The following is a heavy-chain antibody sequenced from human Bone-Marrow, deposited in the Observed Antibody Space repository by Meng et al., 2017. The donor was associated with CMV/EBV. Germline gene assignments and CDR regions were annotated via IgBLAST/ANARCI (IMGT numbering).Heavy chain of an antibody. J-gene: IGHJ4*02. CDR3: ARDSLGYYDILTGYYRYYFDY. Sequence: GESLKISCAASGVTFNNYAMCWVRQAPGKGLEWVSTISGSGNSRYYADSVKGRFTISRDNSKNTLYLQMNSLRAEDTAVYYCARDSLGYYDILTGYYRYYFDYWGQGTLVTVSS. CDR1: GVTFNNYA. D-gene: IGHD3-9*01. CDR2: ISGSGNSR. V-gene: IGHV3-23*01.